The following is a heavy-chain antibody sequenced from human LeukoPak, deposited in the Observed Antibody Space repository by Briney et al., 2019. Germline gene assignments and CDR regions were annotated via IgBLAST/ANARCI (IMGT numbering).Heavy chain of an antibody. CDR1: GGSISSGDYY. D-gene: IGHD3-9*01. CDR2: IYYSGST. V-gene: IGHV4-30-4*08. J-gene: IGHJ4*02. CDR3: ARDLKYYDILTGYSY. Sequence: SETLSLTCTVSGGSISSGDYYWSWIRQPPGKGLEWIGYIYYSGSTYYNPSLKSRVTISVDTSKNQFSLKLSSVTAADTAVYYCARDLKYYDILTGYSYWGQGTLVTVSS.